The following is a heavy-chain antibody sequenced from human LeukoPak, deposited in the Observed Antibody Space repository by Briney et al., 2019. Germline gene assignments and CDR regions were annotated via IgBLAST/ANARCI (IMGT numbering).Heavy chain of an antibody. D-gene: IGHD2-15*01. CDR1: GFTFSSYG. CDR2: ISNDGSNK. CDR3: ASGSPTELREYYFDY. J-gene: IGHJ4*02. V-gene: IGHV3-30*03. Sequence: GGSLRLSCAASGFTFSSYGIHWVRQAPGKGLEWVAVISNDGSNKYYADSVKGRFTISRDNTKNTLYLQMNSLGAEDTAVYYCASGSPTELREYYFDYWGQGTLVTVSS.